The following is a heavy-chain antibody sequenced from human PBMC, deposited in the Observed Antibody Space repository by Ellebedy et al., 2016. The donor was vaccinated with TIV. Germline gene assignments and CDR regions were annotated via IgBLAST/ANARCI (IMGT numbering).Heavy chain of an antibody. Sequence: AASVKVSCKTSGYTFTSYGISWVRQAPGQGLEWTGWINPNSGVPHYAQKFQGRVTMTRDTSISTASMELSRLTCDDTAVYYCAREFLHSVPYWFDPWGQGTLVTVSS. CDR3: AREFLHSVPYWFDP. CDR1: GYTFTSYG. J-gene: IGHJ5*02. CDR2: INPNSGVP. D-gene: IGHD5/OR15-5a*01. V-gene: IGHV1-2*02.